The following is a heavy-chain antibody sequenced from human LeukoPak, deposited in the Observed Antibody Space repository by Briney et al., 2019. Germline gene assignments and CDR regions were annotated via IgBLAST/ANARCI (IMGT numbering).Heavy chain of an antibody. V-gene: IGHV3-23*01. CDR1: GVTFSSYV. CDR2: ISGSGGGT. CDR3: TTEFDVLGNYFDY. Sequence: GGSLRLSCEASGVTFSSYVMSWARQAPGKGPEWVPGISGSGGGTYYADFVKGRFAISRDNSKNTLYLQMNSLKTEDTAVYYCTTEFDVLGNYFDYWGQGTLVTVSS. D-gene: IGHD3-10*02. J-gene: IGHJ4*02.